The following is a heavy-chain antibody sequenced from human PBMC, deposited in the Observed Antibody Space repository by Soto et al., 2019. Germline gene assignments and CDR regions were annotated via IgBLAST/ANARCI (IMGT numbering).Heavy chain of an antibody. CDR1: GFTFDDYA. J-gene: IGHJ4*02. CDR3: AKDKDSAAGRGYFDY. D-gene: IGHD6-13*01. Sequence: LSCAATGFTFDDYAMHWVRQAPGKGLEWVAGLSWNSGGIGYADSVKGRFTISRDNAKNSLYLQMNSLATEDTALYYCAKDKDSAAGRGYFDYWGQGILVTVSS. CDR2: LSWNSGGI. V-gene: IGHV3-9*01.